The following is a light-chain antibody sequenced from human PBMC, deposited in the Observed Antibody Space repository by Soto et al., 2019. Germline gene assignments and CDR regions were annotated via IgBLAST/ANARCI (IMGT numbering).Light chain of an antibody. Sequence: QSALTQPASVSGSPGQSITVSCTGTSSDGGGYNYVSWYQQHPGNVPKLMIYAVTNRPSGVSNRFSGSKSGNTASLTTSGLQAEDEADDYCSSDTGSSTLDVFGTGTKVTVL. CDR1: SSDGGGYNY. V-gene: IGLV2-14*01. J-gene: IGLJ1*01. CDR2: AVT. CDR3: SSDTGSSTLDV.